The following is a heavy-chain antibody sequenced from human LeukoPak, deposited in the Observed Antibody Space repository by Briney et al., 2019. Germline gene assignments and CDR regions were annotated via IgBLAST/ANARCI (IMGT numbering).Heavy chain of an antibody. D-gene: IGHD3-10*01. CDR3: ARGLLRRFDP. J-gene: IGHJ5*02. Sequence: SETLSLTCAVSAGSISSYYWSWIRQPPGKGLEWIGYMSYSGSTNYNPSLKSRVTISVDRSKNQFSLKLSSVTAADTAVYYCARGLLRRFDPWGQGTLVTVSS. V-gene: IGHV4-59*12. CDR2: MSYSGST. CDR1: AGSISSYY.